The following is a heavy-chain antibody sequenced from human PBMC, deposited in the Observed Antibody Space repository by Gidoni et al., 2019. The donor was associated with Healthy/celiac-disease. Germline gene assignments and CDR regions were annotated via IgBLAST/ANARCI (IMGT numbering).Heavy chain of an antibody. CDR3: ATSQYYYDSSGRTPWGFQH. V-gene: IGHV5-51*01. CDR2: IYPGDSDT. J-gene: IGHJ1*01. D-gene: IGHD3-22*01. Sequence: PGKGREWMGIIYPGDSDTRYSPSFQGQVTITADKSISTAYLQWSSLKASDTAMYYCATSQYYYDSSGRTPWGFQHWGQGTLVTVSS.